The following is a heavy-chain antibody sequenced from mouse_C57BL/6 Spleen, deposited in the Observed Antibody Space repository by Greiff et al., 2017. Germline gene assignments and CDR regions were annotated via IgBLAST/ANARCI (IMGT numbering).Heavy chain of an antibody. V-gene: IGHV1-55*01. D-gene: IGHD2-2*01. CDR2: IYPGSGST. Sequence: QVHVKQPGAELVKPGASVKMSCKASGYTFTSYWITWVKQRPGQGLEWIGDIYPGSGSTNYNEKFKSKATLTVDTSSSTAYMQLSSLTSEDSAVYYCARRGGYGDYYAMDYWGQGTSVTVSS. J-gene: IGHJ4*01. CDR3: ARRGGYGDYYAMDY. CDR1: GYTFTSYW.